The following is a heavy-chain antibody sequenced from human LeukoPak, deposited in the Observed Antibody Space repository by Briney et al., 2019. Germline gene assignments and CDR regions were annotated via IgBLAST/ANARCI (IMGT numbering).Heavy chain of an antibody. V-gene: IGHV3-53*01. CDR2: IYSGGGT. D-gene: IGHD6-19*01. CDR1: EFSVSSNY. CDR3: ARGRFSGPDDY. J-gene: IGHJ4*02. Sequence: PGGSLRLSCALSEFSVSSNYINWVPHAPRKGLEWFSVIYSGGGTYYAGSVRGRFTISRDNSKNMVSLQMTSLGGEDTAVYYCARGRFSGPDDYWGEGTMVTVSS.